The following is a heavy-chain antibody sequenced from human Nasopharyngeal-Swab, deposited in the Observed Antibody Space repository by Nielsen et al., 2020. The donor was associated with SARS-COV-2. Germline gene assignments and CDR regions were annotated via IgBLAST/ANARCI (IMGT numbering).Heavy chain of an antibody. V-gene: IGHV3-23*03. CDR3: AKDHKRCFGVVIRYGMDV. J-gene: IGHJ6*02. CDR2: IYSGGSST. Sequence: GESLKISCAASGFTFSGYAMSWVRQAPGKGLEWVSVIYSGGSSTYYADSVKGRFTISRDNSKNTLYLQMNSLRAEDTAVYYCAKDHKRCFGVVIRYGMDVWGQGTTVTVSS. CDR1: GFTFSGYA. D-gene: IGHD3-3*01.